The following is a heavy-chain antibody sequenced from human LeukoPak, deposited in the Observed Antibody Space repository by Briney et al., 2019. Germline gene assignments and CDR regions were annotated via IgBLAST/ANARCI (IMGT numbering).Heavy chain of an antibody. CDR3: MRGGGDY. CDR1: GGSISGYY. V-gene: IGHV3-7*01. J-gene: IGHJ4*02. Sequence: ETLSLTCTVSGGSISGYYWSWIRQPPGKGLEWVANIKPGGGERYYVDSVKGRFTISRDNAKNSVDLQMNSLRVEDTAVYYCMRGGGDYWGQGTLVTVSS. D-gene: IGHD3-16*01. CDR2: IKPGGGER.